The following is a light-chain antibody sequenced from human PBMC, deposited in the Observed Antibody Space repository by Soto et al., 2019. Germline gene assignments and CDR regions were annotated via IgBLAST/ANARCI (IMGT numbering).Light chain of an antibody. CDR2: GAS. J-gene: IGKJ1*01. CDR1: QSVSSN. Sequence: EIVMTQSPATLSVSPGERATLSCRASQSVSSNLAWYQQKPGQAPRLLIYGASTRATGIPARFSGSGPGTEFTLAITSLQSEDVAISDCQHDNNWRPWTFGQGTKVEIK. V-gene: IGKV3-15*01. CDR3: QHDNNWRPWT.